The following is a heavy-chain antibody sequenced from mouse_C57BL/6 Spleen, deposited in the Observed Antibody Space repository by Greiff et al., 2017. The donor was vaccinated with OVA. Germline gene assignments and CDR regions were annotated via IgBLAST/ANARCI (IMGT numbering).Heavy chain of an antibody. V-gene: IGHV5-4*03. D-gene: IGHD2-1*01. CDR3: ARALYDGNYVESAMDY. Sequence: EVKLVESGGGLVKPGGSLKLSCAASGFTFSSYAMSWVRQTPEKRLEWVATISDGGSYTYYPDNVKGRFTISRDNAKNNLYLQMSHLKSEDTAMYYCARALYDGNYVESAMDYWGQGTSVTVSS. CDR1: GFTFSSYA. J-gene: IGHJ4*01. CDR2: ISDGGSYT.